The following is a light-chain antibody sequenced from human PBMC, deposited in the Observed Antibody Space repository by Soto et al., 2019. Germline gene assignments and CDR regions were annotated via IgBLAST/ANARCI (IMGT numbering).Light chain of an antibody. Sequence: DIQMTQSPSSLSASVGDRVTISCRASQNIVGYLNWYQQTPGKAPKLLVYAASSWQSGVPSRFSGSGSGTDFNFTISSLQPEDFGTYYCQQSYTTPFTFGPGTQVD. J-gene: IGKJ3*01. CDR2: AAS. CDR1: QNIVGY. V-gene: IGKV1-39*01. CDR3: QQSYTTPFT.